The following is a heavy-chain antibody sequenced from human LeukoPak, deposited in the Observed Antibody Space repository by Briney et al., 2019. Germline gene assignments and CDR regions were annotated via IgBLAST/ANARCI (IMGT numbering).Heavy chain of an antibody. CDR1: GGSISSSSYY. Sequence: SETLSLTCTVSGGSISSSSYYWGWIRQPPGKGLEWIGSIYYSGSTYYNPSLKSRVTISVGTSKNQFSLKLSSVTAADTAVYYCARLRYFAFWGQGTLVTVSS. V-gene: IGHV4-39*01. D-gene: IGHD3-9*01. CDR2: IYYSGST. CDR3: ARLRYFAF. J-gene: IGHJ4*02.